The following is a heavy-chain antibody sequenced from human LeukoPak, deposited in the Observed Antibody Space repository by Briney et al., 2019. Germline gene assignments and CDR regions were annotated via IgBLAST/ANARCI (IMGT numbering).Heavy chain of an antibody. D-gene: IGHD3-22*01. J-gene: IGHJ4*02. V-gene: IGHV3-49*04. CDR2: IRNKGNGGTT. CDR3: TIGSYHESSGYRFDY. Sequence: PGGSLRLSCTTSGLTFGDNAMSWVRQAPGKGLEWVGFIRNKGNGGTTEYAASVKGRFTISRDDSESITYLQMNSLRTEDTAVYYCTIGSYHESSGYRFDYWGQGTLVTVSS. CDR1: GLTFGDNA.